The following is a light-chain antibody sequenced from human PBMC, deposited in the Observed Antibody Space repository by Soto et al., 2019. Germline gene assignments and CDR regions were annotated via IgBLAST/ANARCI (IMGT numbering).Light chain of an antibody. Sequence: DIQMTQSPSSLSASVGDRVTITCRASQSISSYLNWYQQKPGKAPKLLFYAASSLQSGVPSRFSGSGSGTDFTLPISSLQPEDFATYYCQQSYSTPVLTFGGGTKVEIK. CDR3: QQSYSTPVLT. V-gene: IGKV1-39*01. CDR1: QSISSY. CDR2: AAS. J-gene: IGKJ4*01.